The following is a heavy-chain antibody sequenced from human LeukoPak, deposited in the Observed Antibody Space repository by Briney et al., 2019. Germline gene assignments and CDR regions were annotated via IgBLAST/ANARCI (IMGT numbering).Heavy chain of an antibody. Sequence: SETLSLTCTVSGGSISSYYWSWIRQPPGKGLEWIGYIYTSGSTNYNPSLKSRVTISVDTSKNQFSLKLSSVTAADTAVYYCARHPWGAAAHEYYMGVWGKGTTVTVSS. CDR1: GGSISSYY. D-gene: IGHD2-2*01. V-gene: IGHV4-4*09. CDR3: ARHPWGAAAHEYYMGV. CDR2: IYTSGST. J-gene: IGHJ6*03.